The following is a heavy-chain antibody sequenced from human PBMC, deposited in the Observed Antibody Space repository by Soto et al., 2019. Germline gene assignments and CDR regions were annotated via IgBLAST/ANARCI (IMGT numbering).Heavy chain of an antibody. CDR2: IIPILGIA. CDR1: GGTFSSYT. D-gene: IGHD6-6*01. J-gene: IGHJ3*02. V-gene: IGHV1-69*04. Sequence: SVKVSCKASGGTFSSYTISWVLQAPGQGLEWMGRIIPILGIANYAQKFQGRVTITADKSTSTAYMELSSLRSEDTAVYYCARDEAAYSSSPLDAFDIWGQGTMVTVSS. CDR3: ARDEAAYSSSPLDAFDI.